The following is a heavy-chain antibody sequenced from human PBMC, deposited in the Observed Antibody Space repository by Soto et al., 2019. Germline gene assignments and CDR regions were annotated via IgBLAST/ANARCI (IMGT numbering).Heavy chain of an antibody. D-gene: IGHD3-9*01. Sequence: PPEKLRLRSSVSAGTPSTYYWRWFRQPPGKGLEWIGYIYYSVSTNYNPSLKSRVTISVDTSKNQFSLKLSSVTAADTAVYYCARHSPPMYDILTGTTLDPYFGMDVWGQGTTVT. J-gene: IGHJ6*02. CDR1: AGTPSTYY. CDR3: ARHSPPMYDILTGTTLDPYFGMDV. V-gene: IGHV4-59*08. CDR2: IYYSVST.